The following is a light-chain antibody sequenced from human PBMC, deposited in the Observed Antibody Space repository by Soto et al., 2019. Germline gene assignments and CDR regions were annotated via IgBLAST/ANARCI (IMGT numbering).Light chain of an antibody. CDR2: DVS. CDR1: SSDVGGYNY. V-gene: IGLV2-14*01. J-gene: IGLJ2*01. CDR3: SLSTSSSHVV. Sequence: QSVLTQPASVSGSPGQSITISCTGTSSDVGGYNYVSWYQQHPGKAPKLMIYDVSNRPSGVSNRFSGSKSGNTASLTISGLQAEDEAHYYCSLSTSSSHVVFGGGTKLTVL.